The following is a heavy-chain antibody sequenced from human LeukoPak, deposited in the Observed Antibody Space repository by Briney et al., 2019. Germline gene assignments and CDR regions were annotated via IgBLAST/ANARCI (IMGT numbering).Heavy chain of an antibody. CDR1: GGSIRSDY. D-gene: IGHD3-22*01. CDR3: ARGYYYDSSVYFDY. CDR2: IYTSGST. J-gene: IGHJ4*02. V-gene: IGHV4-4*07. Sequence: TSETLSLTCIVSGGSIRSDYWSWIRQPAGKGLEWIGRIYTSGSTNYNPSLKSRVTTSVDTSKNQFSLKLSSVTAADTAVYYCARGYYYDSSVYFDYWGQGTLVPVSS.